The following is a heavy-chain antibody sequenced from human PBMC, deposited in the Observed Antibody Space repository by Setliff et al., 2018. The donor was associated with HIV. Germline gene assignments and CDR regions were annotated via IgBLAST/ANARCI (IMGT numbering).Heavy chain of an antibody. V-gene: IGHV4-59*02. CDR1: GDSVTGYH. CDR3: ARDPPGYGDSKDY. Sequence: SETLSLTCIVSGDSVTGYHWNWIRQPAGKGLEWIGYIHYTGSTTYNPSLKSRVTISVDTSKNQFSLNLRSVTAADTAVYYCARDPPGYGDSKDYWGQGKLVTVSS. CDR2: IHYTGST. D-gene: IGHD4-17*01. J-gene: IGHJ4*02.